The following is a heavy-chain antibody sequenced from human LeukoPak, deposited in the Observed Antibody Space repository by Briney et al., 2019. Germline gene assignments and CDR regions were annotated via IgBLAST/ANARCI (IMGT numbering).Heavy chain of an antibody. Sequence: GGSLRLSCAASGFTFSTYWMSWVRQAPGKGLEWVANIKQDGTVKYYVDSLKGRFTISRDNAKNSLYLQMNSLRAEDTAVYYCAKQFWASVVPAAIDVLSGYYYYYYMDVWGEGTTVTVSS. J-gene: IGHJ6*03. CDR1: GFTFSTYW. CDR3: AKQFWASVVPAAIDVLSGYYYYYYMDV. CDR2: IKQDGTVK. D-gene: IGHD2-2*01. V-gene: IGHV3-7*01.